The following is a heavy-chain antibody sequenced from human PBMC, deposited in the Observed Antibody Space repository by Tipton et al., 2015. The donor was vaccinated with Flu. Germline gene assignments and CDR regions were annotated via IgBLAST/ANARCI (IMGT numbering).Heavy chain of an antibody. V-gene: IGHV3-33*01. CDR1: GFIFSSYG. Sequence: SLRLSCAASGFIFSSYGMHWVRQAPGKGLEWVAVIWYDGSNKYYADSVKGRFTISRDNSKNTLYLQMNSLRAEDTAVYYCAGFYDSSGYHPYIYWGQGTLVTVSS. CDR2: IWYDGSNK. J-gene: IGHJ4*02. D-gene: IGHD3-22*01. CDR3: AGFYDSSGYHPYIY.